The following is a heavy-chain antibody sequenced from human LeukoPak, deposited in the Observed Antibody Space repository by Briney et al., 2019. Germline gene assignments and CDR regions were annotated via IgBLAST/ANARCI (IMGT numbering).Heavy chain of an antibody. CDR1: GFTFSDYY. V-gene: IGHV3-11*04. CDR2: ISSSGSTI. Sequence: GGSLRHSCAASGFTFSDYYMSWIRQAPGKGLEWVSYISSSGSTIYYADSVKGRFTISRDNAKNSLYLQMNSLRAEDTAVYYCARDVEKLARGYSYGSDAFDIWGQGTMVTVSS. J-gene: IGHJ3*02. D-gene: IGHD5-18*01. CDR3: ARDVEKLARGYSYGSDAFDI.